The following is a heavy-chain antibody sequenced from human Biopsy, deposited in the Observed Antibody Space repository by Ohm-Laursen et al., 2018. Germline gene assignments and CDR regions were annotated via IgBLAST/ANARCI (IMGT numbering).Heavy chain of an antibody. CDR3: ARGNGPSA. Sequence: SLRLSCTASGITFNSDWMSWVRQAPGKGLEWVAIIREHGNEEFYVDSVKGRFTISRDNARNSVYLQMNSLRAEDTAIYYCARGNGPSAWGQGTLVTVPS. J-gene: IGHJ5*02. V-gene: IGHV3-7*04. CDR1: GITFNSDW. D-gene: IGHD4-11*01. CDR2: IREHGNEE.